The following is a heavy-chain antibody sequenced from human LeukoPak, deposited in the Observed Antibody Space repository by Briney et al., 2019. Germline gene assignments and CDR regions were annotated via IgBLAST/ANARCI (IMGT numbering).Heavy chain of an antibody. V-gene: IGHV3-30*02. CDR3: ANGGGEYSSSWYGDYFDY. CDR1: GFTFSIYG. Sequence: PGGSLRLSCAASGFTFSIYGMHWVRQAPGKGLEWVAFIRYDGSNKYYADSVKGRFTIYRDNSKNTLYMQLNSMRAEGTAVYYCANGGGEYSSSWYGDYFDYWGQGTLVTVSS. CDR2: IRYDGSNK. D-gene: IGHD6-13*01. J-gene: IGHJ4*02.